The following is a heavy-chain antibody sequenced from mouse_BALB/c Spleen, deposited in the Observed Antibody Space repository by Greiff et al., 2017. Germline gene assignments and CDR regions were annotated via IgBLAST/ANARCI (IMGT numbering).Heavy chain of an antibody. CDR3: ARGDGLAWFAY. Sequence: LEESGAELAKPGASVKMSCKASGYTFTSYWMHWVKQRPGQGLEWIGYINPSTGYTEYNQKFKDKATLTADKSSSTAYMQLSSLTSEDSAVYYCARGDGLAWFAYWGQGTLVTVSA. CDR1: GYTFTSYW. CDR2: INPSTGYT. J-gene: IGHJ3*01. D-gene: IGHD2-3*01. V-gene: IGHV1-7*01.